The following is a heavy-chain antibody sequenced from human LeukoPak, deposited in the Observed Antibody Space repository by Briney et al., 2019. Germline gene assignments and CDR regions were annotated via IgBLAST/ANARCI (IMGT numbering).Heavy chain of an antibody. D-gene: IGHD1-26*01. V-gene: IGHV3-21*06. J-gene: IGHJ6*03. Sequence: SGGSLRLSCAASGFTFSSYNMNWVRQAPGKGLEWVSSITSSSSYIYYADSVKGRFTISRDNAKNSLYLQMDSLRVEDTAEYYCARDPYSGNYGAYYYYYMDVWGKGTTVTVSS. CDR1: GFTFSSYN. CDR2: ITSSSSYI. CDR3: ARDPYSGNYGAYYYYYMDV.